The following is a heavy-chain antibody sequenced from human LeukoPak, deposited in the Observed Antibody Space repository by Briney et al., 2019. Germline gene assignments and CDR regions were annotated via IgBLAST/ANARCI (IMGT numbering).Heavy chain of an antibody. V-gene: IGHV4-59*01. CDR1: GGSISSYY. CDR3: AGGTYYYYGMDA. Sequence: SETLSLTCTVSGGSISSYYWSWIRQPPGKGLEWIGYIYYSGSTNYNPSLKSRVTISVDTSKNQFSLKLSSVTAADTAVYYCAGGTYYYYGMDAWGQGTTVTVSS. CDR2: IYYSGST. D-gene: IGHD3-16*01. J-gene: IGHJ6*02.